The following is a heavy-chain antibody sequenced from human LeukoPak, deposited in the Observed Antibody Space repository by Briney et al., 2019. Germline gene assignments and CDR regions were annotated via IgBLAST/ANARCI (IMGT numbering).Heavy chain of an antibody. CDR3: ARDALYSSSSGLENDY. D-gene: IGHD6-6*01. J-gene: IGHJ4*02. CDR2: IIPIRGIA. CDR1: GCTFISYT. V-gene: IGHV1-69*04. Sequence: SVKVSCKASGCTFISYTISWVRQAPGQGLEWMGRIIPIRGIANYAQKFQGRVTITADKSTSTAYMELSSLRSEDTAVYYCARDALYSSSSGLENDYWGQGTLVTVSS.